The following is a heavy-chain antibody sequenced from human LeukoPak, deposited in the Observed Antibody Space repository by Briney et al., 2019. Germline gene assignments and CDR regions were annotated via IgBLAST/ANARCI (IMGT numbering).Heavy chain of an antibody. CDR2: IHTSGST. J-gene: IGHJ4*02. V-gene: IGHV4-61*02. CDR3: SRGNNYVDFDY. D-gene: IGHD4-11*01. Sequence: SETLSLTCTVSGGSVSSGSYFWSWIRQPAGKGLQWIGRIHTSGSTEYNPSLKSRVTISVDTFKNQLSLKLSSVTAADTAVYYCSRGNNYVDFDYWGQGTLVTVSS. CDR1: GGSVSSGSYF.